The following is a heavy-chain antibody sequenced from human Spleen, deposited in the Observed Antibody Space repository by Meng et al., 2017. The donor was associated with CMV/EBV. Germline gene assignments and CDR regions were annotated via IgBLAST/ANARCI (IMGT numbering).Heavy chain of an antibody. CDR3: AGLWI. V-gene: IGHV3-48*04. Sequence: GESLKISCAASGFTFSSYSMNWVRQAPGKRLEWVSYISSSGSTIYYADSVKGRFTISRDNAKNSLFLQMNSLRVEDTAVYYCAGLWIWGPGTLVTVSS. CDR2: ISSSGSTI. J-gene: IGHJ4*02. CDR1: GFTFSSYS. D-gene: IGHD1-1*01.